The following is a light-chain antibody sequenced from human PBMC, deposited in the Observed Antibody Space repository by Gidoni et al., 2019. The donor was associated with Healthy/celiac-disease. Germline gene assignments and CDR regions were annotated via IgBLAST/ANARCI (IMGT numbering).Light chain of an antibody. CDR2: SNT. Sequence: QSVLTQPPSASGTPGQRVTISCSGSSSNIGSTPVNWYQQLPGTAPKLLIYSNTQRPSGVPDRFSGSKSGTSASLAISGLQSEDEADYYCAAWDDNLNGWVFGGGTKLTVL. CDR3: AAWDDNLNGWV. J-gene: IGLJ3*02. V-gene: IGLV1-44*01. CDR1: SSNIGSTP.